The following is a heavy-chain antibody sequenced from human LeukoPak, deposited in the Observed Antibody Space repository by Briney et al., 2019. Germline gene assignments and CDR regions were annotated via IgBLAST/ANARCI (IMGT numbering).Heavy chain of an antibody. CDR1: GGSISSYY. CDR3: ARHTIFGVVIIFDY. Sequence: SETLSLTCTVSGGSISSYYWSWIRQPPGKGLEWMGDIYYSGSTNDNPSLKSRVTISADKSKNHFSLKLSSVTAADTAVYSCARHTIFGVVIIFDYWGQGTLVTVS. J-gene: IGHJ4*02. CDR2: IYYSGST. D-gene: IGHD3-3*01. V-gene: IGHV4-59*08.